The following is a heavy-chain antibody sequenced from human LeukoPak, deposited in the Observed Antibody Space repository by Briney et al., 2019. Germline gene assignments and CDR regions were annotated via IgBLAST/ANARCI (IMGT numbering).Heavy chain of an antibody. CDR2: IKQDGSEK. D-gene: IGHD6-13*01. V-gene: IGHV3-7*01. J-gene: IGHJ4*02. Sequence: GGSLRLSCAASGFTFSSYWMSWVRQAPGKGLEWVANIKQDGSEKYYADSVKGRFTISRDNAKNSLYLQMNSLRAEDTAVYYCARNGVKYSSSPLAWGQGTLVTVSS. CDR3: ARNGVKYSSSPLA. CDR1: GFTFSSYW.